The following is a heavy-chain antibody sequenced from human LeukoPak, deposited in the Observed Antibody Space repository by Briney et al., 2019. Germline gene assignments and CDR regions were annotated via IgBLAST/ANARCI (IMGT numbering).Heavy chain of an antibody. CDR1: GGSISSSNW. D-gene: IGHD6-19*01. Sequence: SETLSLTCAVSGGSISSSNWWSWVRQPPGKGLEWIGEIYHSGSTNYNPSLKSRVTISVDTSKNQFSLRLSSVTAADTAVYYCARAFSSGWRVSYMDVWGIGATVTISS. CDR3: ARAFSSGWRVSYMDV. J-gene: IGHJ6*03. V-gene: IGHV4-4*02. CDR2: IYHSGST.